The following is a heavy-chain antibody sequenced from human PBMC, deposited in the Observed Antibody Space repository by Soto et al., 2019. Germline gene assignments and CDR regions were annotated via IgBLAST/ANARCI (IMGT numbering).Heavy chain of an antibody. Sequence: QVQLVQSGAEVKKPGSSVKVSCKASGGTFSSYAISWVRQAPGQGLEWMGGIIPIFGTANYAQKFQGRVTIAADESTSTAYMALSSLRSEDTAVYYCARGKRYYDSSGYFLGPIYYFDYWGQGTLVTVSS. CDR1: GGTFSSYA. CDR3: ARGKRYYDSSGYFLGPIYYFDY. J-gene: IGHJ4*02. D-gene: IGHD3-22*01. V-gene: IGHV1-69*12. CDR2: IIPIFGTA.